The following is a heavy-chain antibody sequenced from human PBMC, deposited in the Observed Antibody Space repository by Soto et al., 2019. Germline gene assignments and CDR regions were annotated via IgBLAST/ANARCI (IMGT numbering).Heavy chain of an antibody. J-gene: IGHJ5*02. Sequence: VASVKVSCKASGYTFTVYYMHWVRQAPGQGLEWMGWINPNSGGTNYAQKFQGWVTMTRDTSISTAYMELSRLRSDDTAVYYCALWLRYFQGFDPWGQGTLVTVSS. D-gene: IGHD3-9*01. CDR1: GYTFTVYY. V-gene: IGHV1-2*04. CDR2: INPNSGGT. CDR3: ALWLRYFQGFDP.